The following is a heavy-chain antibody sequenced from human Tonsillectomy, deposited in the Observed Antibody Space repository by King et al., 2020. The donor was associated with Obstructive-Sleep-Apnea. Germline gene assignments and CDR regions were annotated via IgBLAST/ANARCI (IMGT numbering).Heavy chain of an antibody. CDR2: INSDGSST. J-gene: IGHJ4*02. CDR1: GFTFISYW. V-gene: IGHV3-74*01. D-gene: IGHD5-18*01. Sequence: DVQLVESGGGLVQPGVSLRLSCAASGFTFISYWMHWVRQAPGKGLVWVSLINSDGSSTSYADSVKGRFTISRDNAKNTLYLQMNSLRAEDTAVYYCASEDTAMVFDYWGQGTLVTVSS. CDR3: ASEDTAMVFDY.